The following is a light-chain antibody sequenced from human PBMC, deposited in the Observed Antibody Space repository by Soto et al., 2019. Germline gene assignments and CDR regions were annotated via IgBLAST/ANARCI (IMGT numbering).Light chain of an antibody. CDR2: GAS. V-gene: IGKV3-15*01. Sequence: EIVLTQSPATLSLSPGERATLSCRASQSVSSSYLAWYQQKPGQAPRLLIYGASSRATGIPARFSGSGSGTEFTLTISSLQSEDFAIYYCQQYHIWLTFGGGTKVDIK. CDR1: QSVSSSY. J-gene: IGKJ4*01. CDR3: QQYHIWLT.